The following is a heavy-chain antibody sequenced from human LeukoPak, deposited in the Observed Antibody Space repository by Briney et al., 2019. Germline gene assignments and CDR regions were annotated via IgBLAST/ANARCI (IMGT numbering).Heavy chain of an antibody. Sequence: GESLKISCKGSGHSFTSYWISWVRQMPGKGLEWMGRIDPSDSYTNYSPSFQGHVTISADKSISTAYLQWSSLKASDTAMYYCARDAGGVPAATDYWGQGTLVTVSS. CDR1: GHSFTSYW. CDR2: IDPSDSYT. V-gene: IGHV5-10-1*01. D-gene: IGHD2-2*01. CDR3: ARDAGGVPAATDY. J-gene: IGHJ4*02.